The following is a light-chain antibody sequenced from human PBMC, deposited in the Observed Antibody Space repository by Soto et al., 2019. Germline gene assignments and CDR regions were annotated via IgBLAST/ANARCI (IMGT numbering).Light chain of an antibody. J-gene: IGKJ1*01. CDR2: AAS. V-gene: IGKV1-39*01. Sequence: DLQMTQSPSSLSASVGDRVTITCRASQSISSYLNWYQQKPGKAPKLLIYAASSLQSGVPSRFSCSGSGTDFTLTISSLQPEYFATYYCQQSYSTPRTFGQGTKVEIK. CDR1: QSISSY. CDR3: QQSYSTPRT.